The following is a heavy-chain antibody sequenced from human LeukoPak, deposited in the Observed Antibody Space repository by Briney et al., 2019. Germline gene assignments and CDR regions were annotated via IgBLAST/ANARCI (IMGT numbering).Heavy chain of an antibody. Sequence: PSETLSLTCAVSGGSIIISGYYWAWIRQPPGKGLKWIGSVFYNGDTYYNPSLRSRVTISVDTSKNQFSLTLNSVTAADTAVYYCARDSMRIQTGTTPWGQGTLVTVSS. V-gene: IGHV4-39*07. CDR2: VFYNGDT. CDR1: GGSIIISGYY. CDR3: ARDSMRIQTGTTP. D-gene: IGHD1-1*01. J-gene: IGHJ5*02.